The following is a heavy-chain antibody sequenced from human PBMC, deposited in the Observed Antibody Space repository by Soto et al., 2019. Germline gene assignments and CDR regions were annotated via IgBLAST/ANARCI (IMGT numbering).Heavy chain of an antibody. J-gene: IGHJ5*02. V-gene: IGHV1-18*04. D-gene: IGHD5-12*01. Sequence: QVQLVQSGAEVKKPGASVKVSCKASGYIFITYGVSWVRQAPGQGLEWMGWISANNDDTKYAQKLQGRVTMTTDTSTSTAYMDLRSLISGDTAVYYCARSPSDIVVTGSWSDPWGQGTLVIVSS. CDR1: GYIFITYG. CDR2: ISANNDDT. CDR3: ARSPSDIVVTGSWSDP.